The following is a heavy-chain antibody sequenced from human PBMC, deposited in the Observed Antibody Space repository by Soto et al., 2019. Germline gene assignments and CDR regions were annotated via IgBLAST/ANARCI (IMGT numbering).Heavy chain of an antibody. D-gene: IGHD1-26*01. CDR1: GDTFSTYY. Sequence: XSGKVSCRASGDTFSTYYVHWVRQAPGQGLEWMGVLNPNGSNRGYAQKFQARLTMTRDTSTSTVYMELSSLKSEDTAVYFCARSTAGGPYYYFDFWGQGTRVTVSA. V-gene: IGHV1-46*01. CDR2: LNPNGSNR. CDR3: ARSTAGGPYYYFDF. J-gene: IGHJ4*02.